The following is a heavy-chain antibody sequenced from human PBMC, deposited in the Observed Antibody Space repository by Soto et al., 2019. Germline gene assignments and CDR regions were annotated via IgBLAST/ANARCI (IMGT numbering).Heavy chain of an antibody. CDR1: GDTFSTYA. J-gene: IGHJ6*02. V-gene: IGHV1-69*01. CDR3: ARKDSGYVTPYGMDV. D-gene: IGHD5-12*01. Sequence: QVQLVQSGAEVKKPGSSVNVSCKASGDTFSTYAISWVRQAPGQGLEWMGGILPIIGTANYAQKFQGRVTITADESTSTAYMELSSLRSDDTAVYYCARKDSGYVTPYGMDVWGQGTTVTVSS. CDR2: ILPIIGTA.